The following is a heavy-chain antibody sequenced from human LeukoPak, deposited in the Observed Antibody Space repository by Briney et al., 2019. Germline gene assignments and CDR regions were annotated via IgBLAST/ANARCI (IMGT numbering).Heavy chain of an antibody. CDR3: ARGPPESSNSDY. J-gene: IGHJ4*02. Sequence: ASVKVSCKASGYTFTRYDINWVRQATGQGLEWMGWMNPNSANTGYAQKFQGRVTMTRNTSISTAYMELISPASKDTAVYYCARGPPESSNSDYWGQGTLVTVSS. CDR2: MNPNSANT. D-gene: IGHD6-13*01. V-gene: IGHV1-8*01. CDR1: GYTFTRYD.